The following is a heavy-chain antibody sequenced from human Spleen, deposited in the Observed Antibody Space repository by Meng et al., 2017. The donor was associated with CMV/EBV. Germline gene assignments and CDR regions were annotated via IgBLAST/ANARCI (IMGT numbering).Heavy chain of an antibody. V-gene: IGHV3-48*03. CDR2: ISSSGSAI. CDR3: ARGYDYPSPLDY. Sequence: LSLTCAASGFTFSSYEMNWVRQGPGRGLEWISYISSSGSAIYYAGAVKGRFTISSDDAKNSLYLQMNSLRAEDTAIYYCARGYDYPSPLDYWGQGALVTVSS. J-gene: IGHJ4*02. D-gene: IGHD5-12*01. CDR1: GFTFSSYE.